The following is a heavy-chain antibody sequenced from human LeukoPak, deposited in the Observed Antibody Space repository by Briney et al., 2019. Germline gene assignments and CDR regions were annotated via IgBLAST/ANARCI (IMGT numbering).Heavy chain of an antibody. J-gene: IGHJ6*03. CDR1: GFTFSSYW. V-gene: IGHV3-74*01. Sequence: GGSLRLSCAASGFTFSSYWMHWVRQAPGKGLVWVSRINSDGSSTNYADSVKGRFTISRDNAKNTLYLQMNSLRAEDTAVYYCARDTPGGGYYYMDVWGKGTTVTVSS. CDR2: INSDGSST. CDR3: ARDTPGGGYYYMDV. D-gene: IGHD3-10*01.